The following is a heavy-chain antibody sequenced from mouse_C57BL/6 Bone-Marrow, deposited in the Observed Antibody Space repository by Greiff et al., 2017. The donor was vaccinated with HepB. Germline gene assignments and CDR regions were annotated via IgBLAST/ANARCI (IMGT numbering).Heavy chain of an antibody. CDR3: ARGKATMRDWFAY. D-gene: IGHD2-4*01. CDR2: ISDGGSYT. J-gene: IGHJ3*01. CDR1: GFTFSSYA. V-gene: IGHV5-4*01. Sequence: EVQLVESGGGLVKPGGSLKLSCAASGFTFSSYAMSWVRQTPEKRLEWVATISDGGSYTYYPDNVKGRFTISRDNAKNNLYLQMSHLKSEDTAMYYCARGKATMRDWFAYWGQGTLVTVSA.